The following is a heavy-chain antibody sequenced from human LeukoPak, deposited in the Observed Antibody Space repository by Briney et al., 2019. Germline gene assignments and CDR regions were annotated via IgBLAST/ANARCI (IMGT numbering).Heavy chain of an antibody. CDR1: GGTFSSYA. D-gene: IGHD1-26*01. Sequence: GASVKVSCKASGGTFSSYAISWVRQAPGQGLEWMGRIIPILGIANYAQKFQGRVTITADKSTSTAYMELSSLRSDDTAVYYCAREGVEWELKIFDYWGQGTLVTVSS. V-gene: IGHV1-69*04. CDR2: IIPILGIA. CDR3: AREGVEWELKIFDY. J-gene: IGHJ4*02.